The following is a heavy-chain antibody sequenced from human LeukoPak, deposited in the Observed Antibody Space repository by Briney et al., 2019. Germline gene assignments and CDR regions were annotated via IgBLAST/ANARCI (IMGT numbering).Heavy chain of an antibody. V-gene: IGHV1-46*01. D-gene: IGHD1-1*01. J-gene: IGHJ4*02. CDR2: INPNGGYT. Sequence: ASVKVSCKASGYTFTAYYMHWVRQAPGQRFEWMGIINPNGGYTSFAQKFQGRVTMTRDTSTTTVCMEVSSLRSEDTAVYYCARDLSGPTVTTPDYWGQGTLVTVSS. CDR3: ARDLSGPTVTTPDY. CDR1: GYTFTAYY.